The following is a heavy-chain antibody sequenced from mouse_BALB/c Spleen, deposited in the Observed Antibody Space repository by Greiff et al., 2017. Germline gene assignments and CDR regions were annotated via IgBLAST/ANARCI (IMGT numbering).Heavy chain of an antibody. V-gene: IGHV2-6-7*01. CDR2: IWGDGST. CDR1: GFSLTGYG. D-gene: IGHD2-1*01. Sequence: LMAPSQSLSITCTVSGFSLTGYGVNWVRQPPGKGLEWLGMIWGDGSTDYNSALKSRLSISKDNSKSQVFLKMNSLQTDDTARYYCARGRGNYGFAYWGQGTLVTVSA. J-gene: IGHJ3*01. CDR3: ARGRGNYGFAY.